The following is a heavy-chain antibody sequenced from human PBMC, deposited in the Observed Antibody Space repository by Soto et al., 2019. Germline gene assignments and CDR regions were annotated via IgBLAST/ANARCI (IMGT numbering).Heavy chain of an antibody. CDR3: AGGSEYEGEGMDS. CDR1: GGSLNSNY. Sequence: SETLSLTCTVSGGSLNSNYWTWIRKPPGKRLGWIGYIDDSGSTNYNPSLKGRLTISVDTSKSRFSLKLLSVTAAVTAVYYSAGGSEYEGEGMDSWGQGTGVTGSS. J-gene: IGHJ6*02. CDR2: IDDSGST. V-gene: IGHV4-59*01. D-gene: IGHD6-19*01.